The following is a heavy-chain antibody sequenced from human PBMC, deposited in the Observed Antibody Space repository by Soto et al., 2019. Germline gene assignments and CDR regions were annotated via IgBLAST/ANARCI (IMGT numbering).Heavy chain of an antibody. CDR3: AKSNIVVVPATNDYYYYYMDV. J-gene: IGHJ6*03. CDR1: GFTFSSYA. CDR2: ISGSGGST. D-gene: IGHD2-2*01. Sequence: GGSLRLSCAASGFTFSSYAMSWVRQAPGKGLEWVSAISGSGGSTYYADSVKGRFTISRDNSKNTLYLQMNSLRAEDTAVYYCAKSNIVVVPATNDYYYYYMDVWGKGTTVTVSS. V-gene: IGHV3-23*01.